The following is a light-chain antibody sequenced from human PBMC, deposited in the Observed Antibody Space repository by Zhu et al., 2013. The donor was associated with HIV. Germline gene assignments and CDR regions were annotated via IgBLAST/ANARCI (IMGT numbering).Light chain of an antibody. J-gene: IGKJ4*01. CDR3: QQLSSYPLT. CDR2: AAS. CDR1: QDINRY. Sequence: DIQLTQSPSFLSASVGDRVTITCRASQDINRYLAWYQQKPGKPPKLLVYAASTTQSGVPSRFGGRGSGTEFTLTITSLQPDDFATYYCQQLSSYPLTFGGGTKVEIK. V-gene: IGKV1-9*01.